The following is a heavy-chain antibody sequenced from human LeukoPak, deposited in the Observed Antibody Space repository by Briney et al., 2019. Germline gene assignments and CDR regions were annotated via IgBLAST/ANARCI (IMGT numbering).Heavy chain of an antibody. CDR3: ARVRGSYAFDI. D-gene: IGHD1-26*01. CDR1: GFTFSDYY. CDR2: ISSSGSSI. V-gene: IGHV3-11*01. J-gene: IGHJ3*02. Sequence: GGSLRLSCAASGFTFSDYYMGWIRQAPGKGLEWVSYISSSGSSIYYADSVKGRFTISRDNAKISLYLQMNSLRAEGTAVYYCARVRGSYAFDIWGQGTVVTVSS.